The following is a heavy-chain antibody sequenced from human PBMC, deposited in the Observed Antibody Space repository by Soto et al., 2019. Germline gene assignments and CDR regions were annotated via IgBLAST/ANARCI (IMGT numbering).Heavy chain of an antibody. CDR3: ARVHKGPNLHFDY. Sequence: EVQLVESGGGLVQPGGSLRLSCAASGFTFSSYSMNWVRQAPGKGLEWVSYISSSSSTIYYADSVKCRLTISRDHAKNSMSLKINCLRDEDTGVYYGARVHKGPNLHFDYWGKGTLVTVSS. CDR2: ISSSSSTI. CDR1: GFTFSSYS. V-gene: IGHV3-48*02. J-gene: IGHJ4*02.